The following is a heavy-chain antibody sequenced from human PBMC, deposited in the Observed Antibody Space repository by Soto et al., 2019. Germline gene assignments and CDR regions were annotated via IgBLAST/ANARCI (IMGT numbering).Heavy chain of an antibody. CDR2: IYYSGST. V-gene: IGHV4-59*01. CDR1: GGSISSYY. D-gene: IGHD2-15*01. Sequence: PSETLSLTCTVSGGSISSYYWSWIRQPPGKGLEWIGYIYYSGSTNYNPSLKSRVTISVDTSKNQFSLKLSSVTAADTAVYYCARVPRYCSGGSCYSAPFDYWGQGTLVTVSS. J-gene: IGHJ4*02. CDR3: ARVPRYCSGGSCYSAPFDY.